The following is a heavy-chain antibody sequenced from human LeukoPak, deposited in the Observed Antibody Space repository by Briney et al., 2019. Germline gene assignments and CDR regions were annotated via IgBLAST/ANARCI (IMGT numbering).Heavy chain of an antibody. J-gene: IGHJ4*02. Sequence: PSETLSLTCTVSGGSVSSYYWSWIRQPPGKGLEWIGEINQSGSTNYNPSLKSRVTISVDTSKNQFSLKLSSVTAADTAVYYCARGRYYDYVWGSYRPFDYWGQGTLVTVFS. CDR2: INQSGST. CDR1: GGSVSSYY. D-gene: IGHD3-16*02. CDR3: ARGRYYDYVWGSYRPFDY. V-gene: IGHV4-34*01.